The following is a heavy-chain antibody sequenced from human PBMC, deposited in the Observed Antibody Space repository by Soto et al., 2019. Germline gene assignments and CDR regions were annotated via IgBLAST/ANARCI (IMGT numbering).Heavy chain of an antibody. CDR3: ARSWVTGNGGMDL. D-gene: IGHD2-8*01. Sequence: QVQLVQSGAEVKKPGASVNVSCKASGYTFTSYGFSWVGQAPGQGLEWMGWINVYTGNTHYAQKFQGRVTMTTDTSTSTAYMELWTLISDDTAVYYCARSWVTGNGGMDLWGQGTTVTVSS. J-gene: IGHJ6*02. V-gene: IGHV1-18*01. CDR2: INVYTGNT. CDR1: GYTFTSYG.